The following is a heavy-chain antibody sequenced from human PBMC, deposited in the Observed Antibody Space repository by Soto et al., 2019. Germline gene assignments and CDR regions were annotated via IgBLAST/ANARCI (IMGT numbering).Heavy chain of an antibody. CDR3: ARHRGYYDILTGYYTELNFDY. Sequence: SDTLSLTCTVFGFSTSSSSYYWGWIRQPPGKGLEWIGSIYYSGTTYYNPSLKSRVTISVDTSKNQFSLKLSSVTAADTAVYYCARHRGYYDILTGYYTELNFDYWGQGILVTVSS. D-gene: IGHD3-9*01. J-gene: IGHJ4*02. CDR2: IYYSGTT. CDR1: GFSTSSSSYY. V-gene: IGHV4-39*01.